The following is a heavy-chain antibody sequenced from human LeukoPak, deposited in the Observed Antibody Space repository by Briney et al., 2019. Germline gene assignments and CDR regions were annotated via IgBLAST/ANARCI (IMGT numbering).Heavy chain of an antibody. CDR3: ARGNWYLDY. V-gene: IGHV4-59*01. D-gene: IGHD1-1*01. CDR2: IYHGGST. J-gene: IGHJ4*02. Sequence: SETLSLTCTVSGGSISSYYWSWIRQPPGKELEWIGYIYHGGSTSYNPSLKSRVTISVDTSKNQFSLKVSSVTAADTAVYYCARGNWYLDYWGQGTLVTVSS. CDR1: GGSISSYY.